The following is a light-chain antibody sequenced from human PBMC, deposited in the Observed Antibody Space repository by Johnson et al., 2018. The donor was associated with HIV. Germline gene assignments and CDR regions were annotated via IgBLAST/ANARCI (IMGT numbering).Light chain of an antibody. CDR3: GTWDSSLSAGCYV. Sequence: QSVLTQPPSVSAAPGQKVTISCSGSSSNIGKNYVSWYQQLPGRAPKLLIYDNNKRPSGIPDRFSGSKSGTSATLGITGLQTGDEADYYCGTWDSSLSAGCYVFGTGTKVTVL. V-gene: IGLV1-51*01. CDR1: SSNIGKNY. J-gene: IGLJ1*01. CDR2: DNN.